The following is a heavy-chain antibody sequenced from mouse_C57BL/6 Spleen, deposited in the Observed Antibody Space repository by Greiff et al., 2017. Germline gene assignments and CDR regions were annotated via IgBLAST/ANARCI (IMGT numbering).Heavy chain of an antibody. V-gene: IGHV5-4*01. CDR3: ARDGGNYHTVGFDV. CDR1: GFTFSSYA. Sequence: EVKLVESGGGLVKPGGSLKLSCAASGFTFSSYAMSWVRQTPEKRLEWVATISDGGSYTYYPANVKGRFTISRDNAKNNLYLQMSHLKSEDTAMYYCARDGGNYHTVGFDVWGTGTTVTVSS. J-gene: IGHJ1*03. D-gene: IGHD2-1*01. CDR2: ISDGGSYT.